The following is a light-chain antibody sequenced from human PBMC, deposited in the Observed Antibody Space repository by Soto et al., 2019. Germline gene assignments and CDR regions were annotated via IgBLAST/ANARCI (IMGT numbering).Light chain of an antibody. J-gene: IGLJ1*01. CDR1: SSDVGGYNF. V-gene: IGLV2-14*03. CDR2: EVS. CDR3: SSYTTSSTLEA. Sequence: QSVLAQPASVFGSPGQSITISCTGTSSDVGGYNFVSWYQQHPGKAPKLMIYEVSNRPSGVSNRFSGSKSGNTASLTISGLQPEDEADYYCSSYTTSSTLEAFGTGTKVTVL.